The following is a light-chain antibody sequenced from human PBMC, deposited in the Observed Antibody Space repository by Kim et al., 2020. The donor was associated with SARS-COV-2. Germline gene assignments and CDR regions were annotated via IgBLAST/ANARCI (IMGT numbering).Light chain of an antibody. CDR2: GKN. V-gene: IGLV3-19*01. CDR1: SLRSYY. CDR3: NSRDSSGNHLV. J-gene: IGLJ3*02. Sequence: SSELTQDPAVSMALGQTVRITCQGDSLRSYYASWYQQKPGQAPVLVISGKNNRPSGIPDRFSGSSSGNTASLTITGAQAEDEADYYCNSRDSSGNHLVFGGGTQLTVL.